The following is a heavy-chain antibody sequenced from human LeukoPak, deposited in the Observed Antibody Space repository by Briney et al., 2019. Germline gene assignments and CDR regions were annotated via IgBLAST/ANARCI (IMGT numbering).Heavy chain of an antibody. V-gene: IGHV3-23*01. D-gene: IGHD3-22*01. Sequence: GGSLRLSCTASGFTFSSYGMSWVRQAPGKGLDWVSAVSSGGNSDYADSVTGRFTISRDNSKNTLYLQMNSLRAEDTAVYYCAKDRYSDNTGHHYENEYWGQGTLVTVSS. CDR2: VSSGGNS. CDR1: GFTFSSYG. J-gene: IGHJ4*02. CDR3: AKDRYSDNTGHHYENEY.